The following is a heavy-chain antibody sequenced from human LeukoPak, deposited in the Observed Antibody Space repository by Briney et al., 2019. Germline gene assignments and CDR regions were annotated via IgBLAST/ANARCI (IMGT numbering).Heavy chain of an antibody. D-gene: IGHD3-16*02. CDR1: GGSFSGYY. CDR2: INHSGST. CDR3: ARLVMITFGGVIVGSYYYYMDV. V-gene: IGHV4-34*01. Sequence: PSETLSLTCAVYGGSFSGYYWSWIRQPPGKGLEWIGEINHSGSTNYNPSLKSRVTISVDTSKNQFSLKLSSVTAADTAVYYCARLVMITFGGVIVGSYYYYMDVWGKGTTVTISS. J-gene: IGHJ6*03.